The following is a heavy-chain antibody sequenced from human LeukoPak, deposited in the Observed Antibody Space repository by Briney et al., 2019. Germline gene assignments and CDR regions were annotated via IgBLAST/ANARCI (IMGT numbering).Heavy chain of an antibody. V-gene: IGHV1-24*01. J-gene: IGHJ4*02. D-gene: IGHD5-12*01. CDR1: GYTLTELS. CDR2: FDPEDGET. Sequence: ASVKVSCKVSGYTLTELSMHWVRQAPGKGLEWMGGFDPEDGETIYAQKFQGRVTMTEDTSTDTAYMELSSLRSDDTAVYYCARVTPLLYSGAFDYWGQGTLVTVSS. CDR3: ARVTPLLYSGAFDY.